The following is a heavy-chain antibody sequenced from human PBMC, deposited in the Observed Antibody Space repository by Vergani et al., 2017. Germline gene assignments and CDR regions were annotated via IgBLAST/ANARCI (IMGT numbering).Heavy chain of an antibody. V-gene: IGHV4-30-4*01. CDR2: IYYSGST. CDR3: ARGFGYSYGLGYFDY. Sequence: QVQLQESGPGLVKPSQTLSLTCTVSGGSISSGDYYWSWIRQPPGKGLEWIGYIYYSGSTYYNPSLKSRVTISVDTSKNQFSLKLSSVTAADTAVYYCARGFGYSYGLGYFDYWGQGTLVTVSS. D-gene: IGHD5-18*01. J-gene: IGHJ4*02. CDR1: GGSISSGDYY.